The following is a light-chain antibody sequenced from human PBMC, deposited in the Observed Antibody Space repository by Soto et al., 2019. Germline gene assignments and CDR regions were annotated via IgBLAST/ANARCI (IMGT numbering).Light chain of an antibody. V-gene: IGKV3-20*01. J-gene: IGKJ5*01. CDR2: SAS. CDR3: QQYGSSPIT. CDR1: QSVSSNS. Sequence: EIVSTQSPGTLSLTPGERATLSCWASQSVSSNSLGWYQQRPGQAPRLLIYSASSKATGIPDRFSVRGAGTDFTLTITRLEPEDVAVYYCQQYGSSPITFGIGTRLE.